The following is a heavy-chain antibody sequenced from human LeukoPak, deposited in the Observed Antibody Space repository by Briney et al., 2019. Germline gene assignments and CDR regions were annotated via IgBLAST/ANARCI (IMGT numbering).Heavy chain of an antibody. V-gene: IGHV1-18*01. CDR3: ARGGPYYYDSSGTEGDY. CDR2: NSAYNGNT. D-gene: IGHD3-22*01. CDR1: GYTFTSYG. J-gene: IGHJ4*02. Sequence: GASVKVSCKASGYTFTSYGISWVRQAPGQGLEWMGWNSAYNGNTDYAQKLQGRVTMTTDTSTSTAYMELRSLRSDATAVYYCARGGPYYYDSSGTEGDYWSQGTLVTVSS.